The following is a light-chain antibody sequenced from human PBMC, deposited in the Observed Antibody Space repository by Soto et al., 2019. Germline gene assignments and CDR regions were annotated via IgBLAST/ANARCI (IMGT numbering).Light chain of an antibody. CDR2: DAS. CDR3: QQYNSYST. CDR1: QSISSL. Sequence: DIQMTQSPSTLSASIGDTVTITCRASQSISSLLAWYQQKPGKTPKLLIFDASDLESGVPSRFNGSGSGTEFTLTIRSLQPDDFATYYCQQYNSYSTFGQGTKVDIK. V-gene: IGKV1-5*01. J-gene: IGKJ1*01.